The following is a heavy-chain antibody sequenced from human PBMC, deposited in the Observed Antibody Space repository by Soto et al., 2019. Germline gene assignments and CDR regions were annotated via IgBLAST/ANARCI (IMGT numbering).Heavy chain of an antibody. D-gene: IGHD3-22*01. CDR2: IVVGSGNT. CDR1: GFTFTSSA. V-gene: IGHV1-58*02. J-gene: IGHJ6*02. Sequence: QMQLVQSGPEVKKPGTSVKVSCKASGFTFTSSAMQWVRQARGQRLEWIGWIVVGSGNTNYAQKFQERVTITRDMSTNTAYMELSSLSSEDTAVYYCGADLTMIVGDSSRNCYGMDVWGQGTTVTVSS. CDR3: GADLTMIVGDSSRNCYGMDV.